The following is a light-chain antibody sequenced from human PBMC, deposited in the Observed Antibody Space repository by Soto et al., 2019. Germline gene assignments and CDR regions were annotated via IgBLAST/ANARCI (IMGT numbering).Light chain of an antibody. CDR1: QSISSY. CDR2: AAS. Sequence: DIQMTQSPSSLSASVGDRVTITCRASQSISSYLNWYQQKPGKAPKLLIYAASSLQSGVPSRFSGSGSGTDFTLTISSPQPEDFATYYCQQSYSTPITFGRGTKVDIK. V-gene: IGKV1-39*01. J-gene: IGKJ3*01. CDR3: QQSYSTPIT.